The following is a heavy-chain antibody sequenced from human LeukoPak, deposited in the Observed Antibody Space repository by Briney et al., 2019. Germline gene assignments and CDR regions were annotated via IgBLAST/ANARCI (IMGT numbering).Heavy chain of an antibody. D-gene: IGHD1-26*01. Sequence: GGSLRLSCAASGFTVSSNYMSWVRQAPGKGLEWVSVIYSGGSTYYADSVKGRFTISRDNSKNTLYLQMNSLRAEDTAVYYCARDLVGAMSDYWGQGNLVTVSS. J-gene: IGHJ4*02. V-gene: IGHV3-53*01. CDR2: IYSGGST. CDR1: GFTVSSNY. CDR3: ARDLVGAMSDY.